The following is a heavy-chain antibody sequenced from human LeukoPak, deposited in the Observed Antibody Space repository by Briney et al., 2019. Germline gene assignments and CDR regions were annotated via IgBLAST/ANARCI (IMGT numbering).Heavy chain of an antibody. CDR1: GYTFTAYY. CDR2: INPSGGST. V-gene: IGHV1-46*01. D-gene: IGHD5-18*01. CDR3: ARVSGEGYSYGYFDY. Sequence: GASVKVSCKASGYTFTAYYIHWVRQAPRQGLEWMGIINPSGGSTTYAQKFQGRVTITADESTSTAYMELSSLRSEDTAVYYCARVSGEGYSYGYFDYWGQGTLVTVSS. J-gene: IGHJ4*02.